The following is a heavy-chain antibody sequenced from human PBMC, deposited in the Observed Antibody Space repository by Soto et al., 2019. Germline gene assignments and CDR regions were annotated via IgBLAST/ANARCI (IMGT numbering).Heavy chain of an antibody. Sequence: QVQLVQSGAEVKKPVSSVKVFCKASGVTFSSYAISWVRQAPGHGLEWMGGIIPIFGTANYAQKFQDSVTIPAVESTSTAYMELSSLRSEDTAVYCCAPGRGSYYRMDYWGQGTLVTVSS. CDR3: APGRGSYYRMDY. CDR2: IIPIFGTA. J-gene: IGHJ4*02. CDR1: GVTFSSYA. D-gene: IGHD1-26*01. V-gene: IGHV1-69*01.